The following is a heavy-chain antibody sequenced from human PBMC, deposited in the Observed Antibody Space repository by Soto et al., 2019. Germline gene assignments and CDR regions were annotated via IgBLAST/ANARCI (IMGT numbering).Heavy chain of an antibody. D-gene: IGHD3-3*01. J-gene: IGHJ4*02. V-gene: IGHV3-53*01. CDR1: GFTVSSNY. Sequence: SLRLSCAASGFTVSSNYMSWVRQAPGKGLEWVSVIYSGGSTYYADSVKGRFTISRDNSKNTLYLQMNSLRAEDTAVYYCTTDFSSPALIDYWGRGTLVTVSS. CDR2: IYSGGST. CDR3: TTDFSSPALIDY.